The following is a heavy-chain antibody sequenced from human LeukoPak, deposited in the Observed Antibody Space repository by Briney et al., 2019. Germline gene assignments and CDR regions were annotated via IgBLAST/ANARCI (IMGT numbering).Heavy chain of an antibody. J-gene: IGHJ6*02. CDR3: ARGLLVLRYLPYGMDV. V-gene: IGHV3-30*04. Sequence: GGSLRLSCAASGFTFSSYAMHWVRQAPGKGPEWVAVISYDGSNKYYADSVKGRFTISRDNSKNTLYLQMNSLRAEDTAVYYCARGLLVLRYLPYGMDVWGQGTTVTVSS. D-gene: IGHD3-9*01. CDR1: GFTFSSYA. CDR2: ISYDGSNK.